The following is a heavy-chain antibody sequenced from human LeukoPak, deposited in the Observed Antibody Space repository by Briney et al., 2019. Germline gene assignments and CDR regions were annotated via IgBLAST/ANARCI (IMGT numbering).Heavy chain of an antibody. CDR2: IKQDGSEK. D-gene: IGHD4-17*01. V-gene: IGHV3-7*01. CDR1: GFTFSSYW. Sequence: GGSLRLSCAASGFTFSSYWMSWVRQAPGKGLEWVANIKQDGSEKYYVDSVKGRFTISRDNAKNSLYLQMNSLRAEDTAVYYCASGDYASMIPRYGMDVWGQGTTVTVSS. J-gene: IGHJ6*02. CDR3: ASGDYASMIPRYGMDV.